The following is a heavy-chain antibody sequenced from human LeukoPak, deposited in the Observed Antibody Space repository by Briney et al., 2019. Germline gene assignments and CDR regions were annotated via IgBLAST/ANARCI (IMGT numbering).Heavy chain of an antibody. Sequence: GGSLRLSCAASGFTFSSYWMSWVRQAPGKGLEWVANIKQDGSEKYYVDSVKGRFTISRDNAKNSLYLQMNSLRAEDTAVYYCAREGYSSSSGADYWGQGTLVTVSS. CDR1: GFTFSSYW. CDR2: IKQDGSEK. J-gene: IGHJ4*02. CDR3: AREGYSSSSGADY. D-gene: IGHD6-6*01. V-gene: IGHV3-7*01.